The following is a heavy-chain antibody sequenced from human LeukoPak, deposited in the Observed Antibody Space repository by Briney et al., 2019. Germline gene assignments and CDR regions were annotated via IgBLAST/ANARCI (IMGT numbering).Heavy chain of an antibody. V-gene: IGHV1-69*13. J-gene: IGHJ4*02. D-gene: IGHD3-22*01. CDR2: IIPIFGTA. CDR3: ARGYDSSGYIDY. Sequence: GASVKVSCKASGYTFTSYGISWVRQAPGQGLEWMGGIIPIFGTANYAQKFQGRVTITADESTSTAYMELSSLRSEDTAVYYCARGYDSSGYIDYWGQGTLVTVSS. CDR1: GYTFTSYG.